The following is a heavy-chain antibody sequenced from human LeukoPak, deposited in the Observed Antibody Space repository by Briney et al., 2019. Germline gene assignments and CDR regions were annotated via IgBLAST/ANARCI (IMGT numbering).Heavy chain of an antibody. Sequence: WGSLRLSCAASGFTFSSYGMYWVSQAPGKGLEWVSAISGSGGSTYYADSVKGRFTISRDNSKNTLYLQINSLRAEDTAVYYCARGSLGIVGADDAFDIWGQGTMVTVSS. CDR1: GFTFSSYG. CDR2: ISGSGGST. D-gene: IGHD1-26*01. V-gene: IGHV3-23*01. J-gene: IGHJ3*02. CDR3: ARGSLGIVGADDAFDI.